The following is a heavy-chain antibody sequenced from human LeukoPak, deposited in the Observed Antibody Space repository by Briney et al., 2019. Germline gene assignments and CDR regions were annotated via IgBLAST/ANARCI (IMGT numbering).Heavy chain of an antibody. Sequence: PGGSLRLSCAASGFTFSSYAMHWVRQAPGKGLEWVAVISYDGSNKYYADSVKGRFTISRDNSKNTLYLQMNSLRAEDTAVYYCARDRYSYGFSLLDYWGQGTLVTVSS. CDR1: GFTFSSYA. CDR2: ISYDGSNK. J-gene: IGHJ4*02. V-gene: IGHV3-30-3*01. CDR3: ARDRYSYGFSLLDY. D-gene: IGHD5-18*01.